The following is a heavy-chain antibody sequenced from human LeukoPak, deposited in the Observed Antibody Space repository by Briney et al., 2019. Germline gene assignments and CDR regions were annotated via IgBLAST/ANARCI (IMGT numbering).Heavy chain of an antibody. CDR3: ARVLSGGYYYYMDV. CDR1: GGSISSGSYY. J-gene: IGHJ6*03. D-gene: IGHD3-10*02. V-gene: IGHV4-61*02. CDR2: IYTSGST. Sequence: KPSQTLSLTCTVSGGSISSGSYYWSWIRQPAGKGLEWIGRIYTSGSTNYNPSLKSRITISVDTSKNQFSLKLSSVTAADTAGYYCARVLSGGYYYYMDVWGKGTTVTVSS.